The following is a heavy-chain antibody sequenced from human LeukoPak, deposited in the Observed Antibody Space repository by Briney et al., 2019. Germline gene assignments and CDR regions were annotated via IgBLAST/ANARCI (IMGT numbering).Heavy chain of an antibody. D-gene: IGHD3-10*01. CDR3: ASLTMVRGVIRSFDY. J-gene: IGHJ4*02. V-gene: IGHV5-51*01. CDR1: GSSFTSYW. Sequence: PGEPLKTSCKGSGSSFTSYWSGWVGPMPGKGLEWMGIIYPGDSDTRYSPSFQGQVTISADKSISTAYLQWSSLKASDTAMYYCASLTMVRGVIRSFDYWGQGTLVTVSS. CDR2: IYPGDSDT.